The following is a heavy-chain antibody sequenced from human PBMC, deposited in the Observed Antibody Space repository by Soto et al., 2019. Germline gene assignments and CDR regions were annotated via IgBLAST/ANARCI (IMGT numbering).Heavy chain of an antibody. J-gene: IGHJ5*02. CDR2: ISSSSSYI. CDR1: GFTFSSYS. CDR3: ARWSHDYGDTPRYNWCDP. Sequence: EVQRVASGGGLVKPGESLRLSCAASGFTFSSYSMNWFREDPAKGLEWVSYISSSSSYIYYADSVKGRFTISRDNAQNALYRHMNRVRTEDTAVYYGARWSHDYGDTPRYNWCDPGGQGTLVTVSS. V-gene: IGHV3-21*01. D-gene: IGHD4-17*01.